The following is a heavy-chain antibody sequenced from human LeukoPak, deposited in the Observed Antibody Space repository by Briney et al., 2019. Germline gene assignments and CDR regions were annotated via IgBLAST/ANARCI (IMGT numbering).Heavy chain of an antibody. Sequence: SETLSLTCSVSGASIGGYHWSWIRQTAGQGLEWIGRIYTTGSTNCNPSLESRVTMSVDTSKNQFSLKLSSVTAADTAVYYCARADGGYVGYWGQGTLVTVSS. CDR1: GASIGGYH. CDR3: ARADGGYVGY. V-gene: IGHV4-4*07. CDR2: IYTTGST. J-gene: IGHJ4*02. D-gene: IGHD5-12*01.